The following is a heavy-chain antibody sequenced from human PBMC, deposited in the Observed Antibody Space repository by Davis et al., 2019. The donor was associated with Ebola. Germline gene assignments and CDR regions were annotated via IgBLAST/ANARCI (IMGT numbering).Heavy chain of an antibody. Sequence: SVKVSCKASGGTFSSYAISWVRQAPGQGLERMGGIIPILGIANYAQKFQGRVTITADKSTSTAYMELSSLRSEDTAVYYCARAIVDSSGWSYFDYWGQGTLVTVSS. CDR3: ARAIVDSSGWSYFDY. J-gene: IGHJ4*02. D-gene: IGHD6-19*01. CDR1: GGTFSSYA. V-gene: IGHV1-69*10. CDR2: IIPILGIA.